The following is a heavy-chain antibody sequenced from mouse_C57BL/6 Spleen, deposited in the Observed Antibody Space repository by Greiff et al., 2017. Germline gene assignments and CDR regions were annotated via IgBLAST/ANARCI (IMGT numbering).Heavy chain of an antibody. Sequence: EVQLQQSGPELVKPGASVKMSCKASGYTFTDYNMHWVKQSHGKSLEWIGYINPNNGGTSYNQKFKGKATLTVNKSSSTAYMELRSLTSEDSAVYSCARYDDYGTGYWYFDVWGTGTTVTVSS. CDR3: ARYDDYGTGYWYFDV. V-gene: IGHV1-22*01. CDR1: GYTFTDYN. J-gene: IGHJ1*03. CDR2: INPNNGGT. D-gene: IGHD1-2*01.